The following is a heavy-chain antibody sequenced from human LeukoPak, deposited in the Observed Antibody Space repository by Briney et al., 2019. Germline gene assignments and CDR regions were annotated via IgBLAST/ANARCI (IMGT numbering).Heavy chain of an antibody. J-gene: IGHJ4*02. D-gene: IGHD2-2*01. V-gene: IGHV4-39*07. CDR3: ARDEGSSYPFDY. CDR2: IYYSGST. Sequence: SETLSLTCTVSGGSISGYYWGWIRQPPGKGLEWIGSIYYSGSTYYNPSLKSRVTISVDTSKNQFSLNLSSVTAADTAVYFCARDEGSSYPFDYWGQGTLVTVSS. CDR1: GGSISGYY.